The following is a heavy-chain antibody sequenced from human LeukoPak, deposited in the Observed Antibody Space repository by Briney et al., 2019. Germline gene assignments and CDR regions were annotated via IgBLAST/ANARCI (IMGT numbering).Heavy chain of an antibody. CDR3: ARRDGGIAAEFDDY. J-gene: IGHJ4*02. CDR2: IYHSGST. D-gene: IGHD6-13*01. Sequence: SETLSLTCTVSGYSISSGYYWGWIRQPPGKGLEWIGSIYHSGSTYYNPSLKSRVTISVDTSKNQFSLKLSSVTAADTAVYYCARRDGGIAAEFDDYWGQGTLVTASS. CDR1: GYSISSGYY. V-gene: IGHV4-38-2*02.